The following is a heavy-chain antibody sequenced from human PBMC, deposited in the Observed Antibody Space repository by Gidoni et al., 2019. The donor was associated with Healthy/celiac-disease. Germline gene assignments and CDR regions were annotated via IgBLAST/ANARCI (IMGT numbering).Heavy chain of an antibody. CDR1: GLPFSSYA. V-gene: IGHV3-23*01. J-gene: IGHJ5*02. Sequence: EVQLLESGGVLVQPGGSLRLSCSASGLPFSSYAMGWVRPAAGKGLGWGPAISDSGGSTYYADSVKGRLTISRDNSKNTLYLQMNSLRAEDTAVYYCARLVSTTTRWFDPWSQGTLVTVSS. CDR3: ARLVSTTTRWFDP. CDR2: ISDSGGST. D-gene: IGHD5-12*01.